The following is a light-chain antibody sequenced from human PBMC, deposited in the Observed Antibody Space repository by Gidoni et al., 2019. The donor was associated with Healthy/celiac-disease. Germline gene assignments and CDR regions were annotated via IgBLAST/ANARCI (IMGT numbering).Light chain of an antibody. V-gene: IGKV3-11*01. CDR3: QQRSNWPRLT. J-gene: IGKJ4*01. CDR2: DAS. Sequence: IVLTQSPATLSLSPGERATLSCRASQTVSSYLAWYQQKPGQAPRPLIYDASNRATGIPARFSDSGSGTDFTLTISSLEPEDFAFYYCQQRSNWPRLTFXGXTKVEIK. CDR1: QTVSSY.